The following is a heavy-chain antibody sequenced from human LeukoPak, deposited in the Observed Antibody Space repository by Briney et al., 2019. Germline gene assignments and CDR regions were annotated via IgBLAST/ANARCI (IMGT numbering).Heavy chain of an antibody. CDR2: INPNSGGT. CDR3: ARETTKQWLAYSTRYNWFDP. D-gene: IGHD6-19*01. J-gene: IGHJ5*02. Sequence: ASVKVSCKASGYTFTGYYMHRVRQAPGQGLEWMGWINPNSGGTNYAQKFQGRVTMTRDTSISTAYMELSRLRSDDTAVYYCARETTKQWLAYSTRYNWFDPWGQGTLVTVSS. CDR1: GYTFTGYY. V-gene: IGHV1-2*02.